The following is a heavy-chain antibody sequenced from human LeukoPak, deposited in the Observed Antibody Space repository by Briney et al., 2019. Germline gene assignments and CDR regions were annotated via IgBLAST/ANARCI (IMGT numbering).Heavy chain of an antibody. CDR2: ISGSGGST. J-gene: IGHJ4*02. CDR1: GFTFSSYA. CDR3: AKEVRYFDWFLQSMGFDY. Sequence: GGSLRLSCAASGFTFSSYAMSWVRQAPGKGLEWVSAISGSGGSTYYAGSVKGRFTISRDNSKNTLYLQMNSLRAEDTAVYYCAKEVRYFDWFLQSMGFDYWGQGTLVTVSS. D-gene: IGHD3-9*01. V-gene: IGHV3-23*01.